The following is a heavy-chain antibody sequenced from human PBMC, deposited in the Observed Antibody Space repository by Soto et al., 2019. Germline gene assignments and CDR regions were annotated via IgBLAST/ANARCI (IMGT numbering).Heavy chain of an antibody. J-gene: IGHJ4*02. D-gene: IGHD4-17*01. CDR2: INHSGST. Sequence: SETLSLTCAVYGGSFSGYYWSWIRQPPGKGLERIGEINHSGSTNYNPSLKSRVTISVDTSKNQFSLKLSSVTAADTAVYYCARGNDYGDVGLDYWGQGTLVTV. CDR1: GGSFSGYY. CDR3: ARGNDYGDVGLDY. V-gene: IGHV4-34*01.